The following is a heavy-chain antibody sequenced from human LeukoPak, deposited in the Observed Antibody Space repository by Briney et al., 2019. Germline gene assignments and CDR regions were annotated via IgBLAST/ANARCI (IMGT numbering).Heavy chain of an antibody. CDR3: ARDLGYCSSTSCYGDAFDI. Sequence: SETLSLTCAVSGGSISSSNWWSWVRQPPGKGLEWSADIYHSGSTNYNPSLKSRVTISVDKSKNQFSLKLSSVTAADTAVYYCARDLGYCSSTSCYGDAFDIWGQGTMVTVSS. CDR2: IYHSGST. D-gene: IGHD2-2*01. J-gene: IGHJ3*02. V-gene: IGHV4-4*02. CDR1: GGSISSSNW.